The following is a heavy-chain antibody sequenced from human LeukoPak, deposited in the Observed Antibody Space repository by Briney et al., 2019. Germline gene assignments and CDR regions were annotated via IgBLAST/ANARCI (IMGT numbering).Heavy chain of an antibody. J-gene: IGHJ3*02. CDR3: ARTPRGLMVRGVHDAFDI. D-gene: IGHD3-10*01. CDR1: GFTFSSYS. Sequence: GGSLRLSCAASGFTFSSYSMNWVRQAPGKGLEWVSSTSSSSSYIYYADSVKGRFTISRDNAKNSLYLQMNSLRAEDTAVYYCARTPRGLMVRGVHDAFDIWGQGTMVTVSS. V-gene: IGHV3-21*01. CDR2: TSSSSSYI.